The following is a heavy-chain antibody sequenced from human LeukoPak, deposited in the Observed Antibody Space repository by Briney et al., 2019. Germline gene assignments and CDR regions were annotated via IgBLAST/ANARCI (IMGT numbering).Heavy chain of an antibody. CDR3: ARVNSGSLYYFDY. J-gene: IGHJ4*02. CDR1: GYTFTGYY. V-gene: IGHV1-2*02. CDR2: INPNSGGT. Sequence: SVKVSCKASGYTFTGYYMHWVRQAPGQGLEWMGWINPNSGGTNYAQKFQGRVTMTRDTSISTAYMELSRLRSDDTAVYYCARVNSGSLYYFDYWGQGTLVTVSS. D-gene: IGHD1-26*01.